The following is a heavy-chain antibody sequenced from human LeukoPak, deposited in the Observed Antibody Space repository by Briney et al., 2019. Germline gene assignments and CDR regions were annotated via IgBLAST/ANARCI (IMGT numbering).Heavy chain of an antibody. J-gene: IGHJ4*02. CDR3: ARYSGSYYYPPAWDL. Sequence: GGSLRLSCVASGITVSSNYMSWVRQAPGKGLEWVSATSTSGGSAYYADSVKGRFTISRDNSKNTLYLQMDSLRADDTAVYYRARYSGSYYYPPAWDLWGQGTLVTVSS. V-gene: IGHV3-23*01. CDR1: GITVSSNY. D-gene: IGHD1-26*01. CDR2: TSTSGGSA.